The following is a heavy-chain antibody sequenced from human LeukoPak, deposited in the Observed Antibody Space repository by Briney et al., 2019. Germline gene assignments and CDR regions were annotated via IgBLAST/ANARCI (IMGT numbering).Heavy chain of an antibody. V-gene: IGHV4-39*01. CDR2: IYYSGST. Sequence: NPSETLSLTCTVSGGSISSSSYYWGWIRQPPGKGLEWIGSIYYSGSTYYNPSLKSRVTISADTSKNQFSLKLSSVTAADTAVYYCARKVGVAVAGKRWFDPWGQGTLVTVSS. D-gene: IGHD6-19*01. CDR1: GGSISSSSYY. J-gene: IGHJ5*02. CDR3: ARKVGVAVAGKRWFDP.